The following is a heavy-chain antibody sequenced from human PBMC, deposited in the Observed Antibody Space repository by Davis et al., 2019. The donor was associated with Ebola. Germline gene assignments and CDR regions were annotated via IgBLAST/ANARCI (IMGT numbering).Heavy chain of an antibody. CDR2: IYYNAVT. CDR1: GDSITSSY. D-gene: IGHD6-13*01. J-gene: IGHJ5*02. CDR3: ARHGRAAGMSWFDP. V-gene: IGHV4-59*08. Sequence: SETLSLTCTVSGDSITSSYWTWIRQPPGKGLDWIGYIYYNAVTIYNPSLKSRVTISVDMSKNQVSLNLISVTAADTAVYYCARHGRAAGMSWFDPWGQGALVTVSS.